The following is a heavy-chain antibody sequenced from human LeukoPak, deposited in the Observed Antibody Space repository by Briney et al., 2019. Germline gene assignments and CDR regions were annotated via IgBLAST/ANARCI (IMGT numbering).Heavy chain of an antibody. D-gene: IGHD6-13*01. CDR3: ARTFEAAGRRHFDY. CDR1: GGTFSSYA. J-gene: IGHJ4*02. CDR2: IIPIFGTA. Sequence: SVKVSCKASGGTFSSYAISWVRQAPGQGLGWMGGIIPIFGTANYAQKFQGRVTITADESTSTAYMELSSLRSEDTAVYYCARTFEAAGRRHFDYWGQGTLVTVSS. V-gene: IGHV1-69*13.